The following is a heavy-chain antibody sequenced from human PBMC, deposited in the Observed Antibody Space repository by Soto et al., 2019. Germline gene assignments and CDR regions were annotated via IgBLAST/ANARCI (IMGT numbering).Heavy chain of an antibody. CDR2: ITSSGTTI. CDR3: AAGYLYLTYFDF. J-gene: IGHJ4*02. D-gene: IGHD5-18*01. CDR1: GFTFSDYY. V-gene: IGHV3-11*01. Sequence: PGGALRLFWAASGFTFSDYYMSWIRQAPGKGLEWISYITSSGTTIYYAASVKGRFTISRDNAKNSLYLEMDSLRAEDTAVYYCAAGYLYLTYFDFWGQGTLVTVSS.